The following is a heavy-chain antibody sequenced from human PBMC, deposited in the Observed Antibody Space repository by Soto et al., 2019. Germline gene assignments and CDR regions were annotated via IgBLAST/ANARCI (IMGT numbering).Heavy chain of an antibody. J-gene: IGHJ4*02. CDR3: VKDDGGYPSTAPH. CDR2: ISGSGDRT. V-gene: IGHV3-23*01. D-gene: IGHD3-22*01. CDR1: GITISNYP. Sequence: DVQLLESGGGLVQPGGSLRLSCAASGITISNYPMSWVRQAPGKGLDWVSGISGSGDRTYYADSAKGRFTISKDISRKAVSLQLDSLGVEDTAVYFCVKDDGGYPSTAPHWGQGTLVTVSS.